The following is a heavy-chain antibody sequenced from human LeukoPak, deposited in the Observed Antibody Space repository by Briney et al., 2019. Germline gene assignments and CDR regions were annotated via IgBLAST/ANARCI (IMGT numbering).Heavy chain of an antibody. CDR3: TKDHSSSWYSDQ. J-gene: IGHJ4*02. CDR1: GFAFSSYA. V-gene: IGHV3-23*01. D-gene: IGHD6-13*01. CDR2: ISGSGDNT. Sequence: GSLRLSCGASGFAFSSYAMSRVRQPPGKGLEWVSAISGSGDNTYYADSVRGRFTISRDNSKNRLYLQMNSLRVEDTAVYYCTKDHSSSWYSDQWGQGTLVTVSS.